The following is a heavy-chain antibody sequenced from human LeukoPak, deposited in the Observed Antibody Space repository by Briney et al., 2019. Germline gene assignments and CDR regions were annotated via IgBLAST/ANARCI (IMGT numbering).Heavy chain of an antibody. D-gene: IGHD2-2*01. V-gene: IGHV3-30-3*01. Sequence: GGSLRLSCAASGFSFSNYAMHWVRQAPGMGLEWVAVISYDETKKYYADSVKGRFTISRDNSKNTLYLQMNSLRAEDTAVYYCARDCSSTSCHEDYFDYWGQGTLVTVSS. CDR3: ARDCSSTSCHEDYFDY. CDR2: ISYDETKK. J-gene: IGHJ4*02. CDR1: GFSFSNYA.